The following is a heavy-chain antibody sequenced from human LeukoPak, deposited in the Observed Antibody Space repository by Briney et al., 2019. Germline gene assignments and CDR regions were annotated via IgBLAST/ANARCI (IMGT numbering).Heavy chain of an antibody. V-gene: IGHV1-8*03. CDR3: ARGSHYGDYYYMDV. CDR2: MNPNSGNT. CDR1: GYTFTSYD. Sequence: ASVKVSCKASGYTFTSYDINWVRQATGQGLEWMGWMNPNSGNTGYAQKFQGRGTITRNTSISTAYMELSNLRSEDTAVYYCARGSHYGDYYYMDVWGKGTTVTVSS. J-gene: IGHJ6*03. D-gene: IGHD4-17*01.